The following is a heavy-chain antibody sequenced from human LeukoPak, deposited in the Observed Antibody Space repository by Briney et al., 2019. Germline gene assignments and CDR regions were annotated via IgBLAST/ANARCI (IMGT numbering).Heavy chain of an antibody. V-gene: IGHV3-9*01. Sequence: GGSLRLSCAASGFTFDDYAMHWVRQAPGKGLEWVSGISWNSGSIGYADSVKGRFTISRDNSKNTLYLQMNSLRAEDTAVYYCAKDPAYYYDSSGYFFTDYWGQGTLVTVSS. J-gene: IGHJ4*02. D-gene: IGHD3-22*01. CDR1: GFTFDDYA. CDR2: ISWNSGSI. CDR3: AKDPAYYYDSSGYFFTDY.